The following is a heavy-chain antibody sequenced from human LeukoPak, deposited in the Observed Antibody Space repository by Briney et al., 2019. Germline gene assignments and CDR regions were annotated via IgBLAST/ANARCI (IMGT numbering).Heavy chain of an antibody. J-gene: IGHJ1*01. Sequence: SDPLSLTCSLWNRSIRSHYWTCIRQPPGRGLVWIGYRYYSGSTTYNPSPKSRVTISVDTSKSQFSLKLISVTAADTAIYYCARVRGDFETDWGQGTLVTVSS. D-gene: IGHD3-16*01. CDR1: NRSIRSHY. CDR3: ARVRGDFETD. CDR2: RYYSGST. V-gene: IGHV4-59*11.